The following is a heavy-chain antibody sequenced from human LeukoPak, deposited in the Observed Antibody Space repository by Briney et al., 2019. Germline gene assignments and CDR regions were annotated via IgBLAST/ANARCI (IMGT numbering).Heavy chain of an antibody. Sequence: GGSLRLSCVASGFTFTSYAMSWVRQAPGEGLEYVSSISSGDHRYYADSVKGRFTISRDNAKNSLFLQMDNLRGEDTAVYYCTREDCSNVRCYGASDAWGQGTMVTVSS. CDR1: GFTFTSYA. J-gene: IGHJ5*02. CDR3: TREDCSNVRCYGASDA. V-gene: IGHV3-69-1*01. D-gene: IGHD2-2*01. CDR2: ISSGDHR.